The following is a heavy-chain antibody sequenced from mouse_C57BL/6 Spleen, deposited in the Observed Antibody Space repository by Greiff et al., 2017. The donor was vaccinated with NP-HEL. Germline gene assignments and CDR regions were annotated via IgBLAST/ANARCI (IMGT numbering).Heavy chain of an antibody. D-gene: IGHD1-1*01. CDR3: ARLVDRYFDV. V-gene: IGHV7-3*01. Sequence: EVMLVESGGGLVQPGGSLSLSCAASGFTFTDYYMSWVRQPPGKALEWLGFIRNKANGYTTEYSASVKGRFTISRDNSQSILYLQMNALRAEDSATEYCARLVDRYFDVWGTGTTVTVSS. CDR1: GFTFTDYY. CDR2: IRNKANGYTT. J-gene: IGHJ1*03.